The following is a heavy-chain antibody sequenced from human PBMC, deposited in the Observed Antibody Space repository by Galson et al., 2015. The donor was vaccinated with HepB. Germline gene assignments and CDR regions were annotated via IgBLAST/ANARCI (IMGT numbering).Heavy chain of an antibody. D-gene: IGHD2-2*01. CDR1: GFTFSSYG. Sequence: SLRLSCAASGFTFSSYGMHWVRQAPGKGLEWVAVIWYDGSNKYYADSVKGRFTISRDNSKNTLYLQMNSLRAEDTAVYYCAKAFKRRAAMPPMDALDIWGQGTMVTVSS. J-gene: IGHJ3*02. V-gene: IGHV3-33*06. CDR3: AKAFKRRAAMPPMDALDI. CDR2: IWYDGSNK.